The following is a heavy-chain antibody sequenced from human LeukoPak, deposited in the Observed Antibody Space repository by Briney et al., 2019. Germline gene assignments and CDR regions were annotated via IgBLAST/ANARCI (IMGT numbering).Heavy chain of an antibody. J-gene: IGHJ1*01. CDR2: ISGSGGST. D-gene: IGHD6-19*01. V-gene: IGHV3-23*01. CDR3: AKGSNNGYSSGWYAAEYFQH. CDR1: GFTISSYA. Sequence: GGSPRLSCAASGFTISSYAMSWVRQAPGKGLEWVSAISGSGGSTYYADSVKGRFTISRDNSKNTLYLQMNSLRAEDTAVYHCAKGSNNGYSSGWYAAEYFQHWGQGTLVTVSS.